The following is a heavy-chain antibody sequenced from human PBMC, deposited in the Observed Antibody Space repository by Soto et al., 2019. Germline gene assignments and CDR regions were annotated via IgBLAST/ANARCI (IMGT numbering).Heavy chain of an antibody. D-gene: IGHD6-19*01. J-gene: IGHJ6*02. Sequence: GGSLRLSCTASGFTFGDYAMSWFRQAPGKGLEWVGFIRSKAYGGTTEYAASVKGRFTISRDDSKSIAHLQMNSLKTEYTAVYYCTMGSSGWYSDGYYYGMDVWGQGTTVTVSS. V-gene: IGHV3-49*03. CDR3: TMGSSGWYSDGYYYGMDV. CDR1: GFTFGDYA. CDR2: IRSKAYGGTT.